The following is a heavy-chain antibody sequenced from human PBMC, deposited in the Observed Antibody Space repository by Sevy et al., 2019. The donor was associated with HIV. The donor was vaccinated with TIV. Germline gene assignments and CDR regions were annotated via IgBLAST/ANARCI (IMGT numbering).Heavy chain of an antibody. CDR2: ISYDGSNK. V-gene: IGHV3-30*18. J-gene: IGHJ4*02. D-gene: IGHD5-18*01. Sequence: GGSLRLSCAASGFTFSSYGMHWVRQAPGKGLEWVGVISYDGSNKYYADSVKGRFTISRDNSKNTLYLQMNSLRAEDTAVYYCAKDVDTAMVGGPFDYWGQGTLVTVSS. CDR3: AKDVDTAMVGGPFDY. CDR1: GFTFSSYG.